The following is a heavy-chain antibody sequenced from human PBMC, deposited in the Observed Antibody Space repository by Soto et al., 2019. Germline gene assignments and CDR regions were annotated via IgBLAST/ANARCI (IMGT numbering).Heavy chain of an antibody. V-gene: IGHV4-34*01. CDR1: DGSISSYY. J-gene: IGHJ4*02. Sequence: ASVPMSVTCTVGDGSISSYYWTRIRQTPGKGLQWIGQINHSGSANYNPSLKSRVTISVHTSSSQFSLELSSVTAADTAVYYCARGLISGSHYSGGWYYFDSWGQGTQVTVSS. CDR3: ARGLISGSHYSGGWYYFDS. CDR2: INHSGSA. D-gene: IGHD1-26*01.